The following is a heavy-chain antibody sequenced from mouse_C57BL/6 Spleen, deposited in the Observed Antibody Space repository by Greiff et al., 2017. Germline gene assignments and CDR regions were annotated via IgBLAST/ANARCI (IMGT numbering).Heavy chain of an antibody. Sequence: VQLQQSGAELMKPGASVKLSCKATGYTFTGYWIEWVKQRPGHGLEWIGEILPGSGSTNYNEKFKGKATFTADTSSNTAYMKLSSLTTEDSAIYYCASYGGWLHEAWFAYWGQGTLVTVSA. CDR1: GYTFTGYW. J-gene: IGHJ3*01. D-gene: IGHD2-3*01. V-gene: IGHV1-9*01. CDR3: ASYGGWLHEAWFAY. CDR2: ILPGSGST.